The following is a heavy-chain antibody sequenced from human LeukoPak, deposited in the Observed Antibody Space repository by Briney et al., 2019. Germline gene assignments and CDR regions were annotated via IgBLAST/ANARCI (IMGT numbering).Heavy chain of an antibody. CDR3: AREPEPAITMVRGEVFDI. J-gene: IGHJ3*02. Sequence: SVTVSCKASGGTFSSYVISWVRQAPGQGLEWMGGIIPGFGTANYAQKFQGTVTITADVSATTVYMVLNSLRSEDTAVYYCAREPEPAITMVRGEVFDIWGQGTMVIVSS. V-gene: IGHV1-69*13. CDR2: IIPGFGTA. CDR1: GGTFSSYV. D-gene: IGHD3-10*01.